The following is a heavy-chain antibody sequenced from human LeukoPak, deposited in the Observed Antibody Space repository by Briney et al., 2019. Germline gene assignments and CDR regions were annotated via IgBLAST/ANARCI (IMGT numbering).Heavy chain of an antibody. CDR1: GGSISSGDYY. CDR2: IYYSGST. Sequence: SSETLSLTCTVSGGSISSGDYYWSWIRQPPGKGLEWIGYIYYSGSTYYNPSLKSRVTISVDTSKNQFSLKLSSVTAAGTAVYYCARDPAHVRGVPFDYWGQGTLVTVSS. V-gene: IGHV4-30-4*01. D-gene: IGHD3-10*02. CDR3: ARDPAHVRGVPFDY. J-gene: IGHJ4*02.